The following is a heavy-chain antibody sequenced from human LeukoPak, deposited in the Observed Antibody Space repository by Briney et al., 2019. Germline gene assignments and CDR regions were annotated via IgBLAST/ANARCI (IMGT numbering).Heavy chain of an antibody. D-gene: IGHD6-13*01. CDR1: GFTVSSNY. Sequence: PGGSLRLSCAAAGFTVSSNYMSWVRQAPGKRLEWVSVISSGGSTYYAASVKGRFTISRDNSKNTLYLQMNSLRAEDTAVYYCARDITAAGADGNWGQGTLVTVSS. V-gene: IGHV3-66*01. CDR2: ISSGGST. CDR3: ARDITAAGADGN. J-gene: IGHJ4*02.